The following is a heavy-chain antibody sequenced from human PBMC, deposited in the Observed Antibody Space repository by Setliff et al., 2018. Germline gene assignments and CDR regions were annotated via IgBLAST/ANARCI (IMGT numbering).Heavy chain of an antibody. V-gene: IGHV1-69*05. J-gene: IGHJ6*03. CDR2: TIPSFGST. CDR1: GGTFRSYG. Sequence: VASVKVSCKASGGTFRSYGISWVRQAPGQGLEWMGGTIPSFGSTNYAQKFQDRVTIITDESTSTAYMELSSLGTEDTAVYYCAREGVDTRSSTDYRYYMDVWGKGTTVTVSS. CDR3: AREGVDTRSSTDYRYYMDV. D-gene: IGHD5-18*01.